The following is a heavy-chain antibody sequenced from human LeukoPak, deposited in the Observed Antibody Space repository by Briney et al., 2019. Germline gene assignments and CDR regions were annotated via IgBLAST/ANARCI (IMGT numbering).Heavy chain of an antibody. D-gene: IGHD1-1*01. Sequence: GGYLSFSGAASGLTFSDYYMRWVRPGPGKELEWVSYISPSSSSTYYAGSVKGRFTISRDNAKRSLYLQMDSLRAEDTAVYYLAREKRTFRNWVQGALVTVSS. V-gene: IGHV3-11*01. J-gene: IGHJ4*02. CDR1: GLTFSDYY. CDR2: ISPSSSST. CDR3: AREKRTFRN.